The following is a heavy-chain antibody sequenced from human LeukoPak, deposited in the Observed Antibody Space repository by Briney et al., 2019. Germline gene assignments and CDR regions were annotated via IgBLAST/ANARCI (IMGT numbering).Heavy chain of an antibody. D-gene: IGHD6-6*01. V-gene: IGHV4-39*01. CDR2: IYYSGST. J-gene: IGHJ5*02. Sequence: PSETLSLTCTVSGGSISSSSYYWGWLRQPPGKGLEWIGSIYYSGSTYYNPSLKSRVTISVDTSKNQFSLKLSSVTAADTAVYYCARHSSAARRSSWFDPSGQGTLVTVSS. CDR3: ARHSSAARRSSWFDP. CDR1: GGSISSSSYY.